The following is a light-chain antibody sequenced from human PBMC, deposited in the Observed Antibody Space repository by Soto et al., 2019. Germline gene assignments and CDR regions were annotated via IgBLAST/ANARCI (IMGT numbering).Light chain of an antibody. V-gene: IGKV3-20*01. CDR3: QQYGSSYT. CDR1: QSVAGSY. CDR2: GVS. J-gene: IGKJ2*01. Sequence: EIVLTQSPGTLSLSPGERATLSCRASQSVAGSYLAWYQQKPGQAPRLLIYGVSSRATGIPDRFSGSGSGTDFTLTISRLEPEDFAVYYCQQYGSSYTFGQGTKLEIK.